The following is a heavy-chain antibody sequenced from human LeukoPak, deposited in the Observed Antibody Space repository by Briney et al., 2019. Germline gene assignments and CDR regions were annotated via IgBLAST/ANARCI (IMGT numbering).Heavy chain of an antibody. CDR2: IYYSEST. CDR3: ASSIAARPGWFDP. J-gene: IGHJ5*02. CDR1: GGSISSYY. Sequence: SETLSLTCTVSGGSISSYYWSWIRQPPGKGLEWIGYIYYSESTNYNPSLKSRVTISVDTSKNQFSLKLSSVTAADTAVYYCASSIAARPGWFDPWGQGTLVTVSS. D-gene: IGHD6-6*01. V-gene: IGHV4-59*01.